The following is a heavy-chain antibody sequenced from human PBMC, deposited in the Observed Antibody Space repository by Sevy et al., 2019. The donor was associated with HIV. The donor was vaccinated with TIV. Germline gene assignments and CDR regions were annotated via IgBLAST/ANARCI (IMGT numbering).Heavy chain of an antibody. D-gene: IGHD5-12*01. CDR1: GGSISSSSYY. CDR3: ARQRIVATVETTRFDP. CDR2: IYYSGST. Sequence: SETLSLTCTVSGGSISSSSYYWGWIRQPPGKGLEWIGSIYYSGSTYYNPSLKSRATISVDTSKNQFSLKLSSVTAADTAVYYCARQRIVATVETTRFDPWGQGTLVTVSS. V-gene: IGHV4-39*01. J-gene: IGHJ5*02.